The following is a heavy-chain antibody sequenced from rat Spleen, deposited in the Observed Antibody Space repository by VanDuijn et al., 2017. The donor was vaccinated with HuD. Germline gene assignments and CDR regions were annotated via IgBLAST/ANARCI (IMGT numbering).Heavy chain of an antibody. J-gene: IGHJ3*01. CDR2: ITNTGGST. CDR1: GFTFSNYD. Sequence: EVQLVESGGGLVQPGRSLKLSCAASGFTFSNYDMAWVRQTPTKGLEWVASITNTGGSTYYPDSVKGRFTISRDNAKSTLYLQMNSLRSEDTATYYCTREGQPLNWFAYWGQGTLVTVSS. D-gene: IGHD3-1*01. CDR3: TREGQPLNWFAY. V-gene: IGHV5-27*01.